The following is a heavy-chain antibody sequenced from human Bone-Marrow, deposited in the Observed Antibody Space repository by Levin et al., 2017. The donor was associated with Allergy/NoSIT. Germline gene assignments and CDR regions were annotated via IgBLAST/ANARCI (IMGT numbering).Heavy chain of an antibody. D-gene: IGHD6-13*01. CDR3: ARDRSIIAASGTHYYYGMDV. J-gene: IGHJ6*02. CDR2: VYYSGST. CDR1: GGSMSNY. Sequence: ASETLSLTCTVSGGSMSNYWSWIRQPPGKGLEWIGYVYYSGSTNYNPSLKSRVTISVDTSKNQFSLKLTSVTAADTAVYYCARDRSIIAASGTHYYYGMDVWGQGTTVTVSS. V-gene: IGHV4-59*01.